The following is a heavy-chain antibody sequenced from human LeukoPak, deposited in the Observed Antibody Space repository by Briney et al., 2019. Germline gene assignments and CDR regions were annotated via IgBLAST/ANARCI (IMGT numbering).Heavy chain of an antibody. CDR3: ARRYCSGGSCYHIDY. Sequence: KAGGSLRLSCAASGFTFSSYSMNWVRQAPGKGLEWVSSISSSSSYIYYADSVKGRFTISRDNAKNSLYLQMNSLRAEDTAVYYCARRYCSGGSCYHIDYWGQGTLVTVSS. V-gene: IGHV3-21*01. CDR1: GFTFSSYS. CDR2: ISSSSSYI. D-gene: IGHD2-15*01. J-gene: IGHJ4*02.